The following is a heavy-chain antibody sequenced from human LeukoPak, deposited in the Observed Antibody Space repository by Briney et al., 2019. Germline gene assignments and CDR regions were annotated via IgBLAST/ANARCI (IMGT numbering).Heavy chain of an antibody. D-gene: IGHD3-3*01. CDR1: GFIFSSYA. CDR2: IKGSGGNT. V-gene: IGHV3-23*01. J-gene: IGHJ4*02. CDR3: AKDVGDFWRPLDD. Sequence: GGSLRLSCAASGFIFSSYAMSWVRQAPGKGLEWVSAIKGSGGNTYYADSVKGRFTISRDNSKNTLYLQMNSLRAEDTALYHCAKDVGDFWRPLDDWGQGALVTVSS.